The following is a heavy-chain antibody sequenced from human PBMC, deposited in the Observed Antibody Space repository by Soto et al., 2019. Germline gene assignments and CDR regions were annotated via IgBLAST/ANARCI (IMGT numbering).Heavy chain of an antibody. V-gene: IGHV1-69*13. CDR3: AREIDYYYYYYMDV. Sequence: SVKVSCKASGGTFSSYAISWVRQAPGQGLEWMGGIIPIFGTANYAQKFQGRVTITADESTSTAYMELRSLRSDDTAVYYCAREIDYYYYYYMDVWGKVTTVPVSS. J-gene: IGHJ6*03. D-gene: IGHD3-22*01. CDR2: IIPIFGTA. CDR1: GGTFSSYA.